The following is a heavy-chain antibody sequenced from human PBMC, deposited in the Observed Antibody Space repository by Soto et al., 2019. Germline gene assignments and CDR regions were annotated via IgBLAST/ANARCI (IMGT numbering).Heavy chain of an antibody. CDR3: ARMGDTAMDYYFDY. D-gene: IGHD5-18*01. CDR2: IYYSGST. J-gene: IGHJ4*02. CDR1: GGSISSSSYY. V-gene: IGHV4-39*01. Sequence: QLQLQESGPGLVKPSETLSLTCTVSGGSISSSSYYWGWIRQPPGKGLEWIGSIYYSGSTYYNPALLSRVTTSVDTSTNQFSLKLSSVTAADTAVYYCARMGDTAMDYYFDYWGQGTLVTVSS.